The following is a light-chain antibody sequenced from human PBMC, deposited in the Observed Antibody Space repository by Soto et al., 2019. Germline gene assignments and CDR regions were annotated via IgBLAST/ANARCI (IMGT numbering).Light chain of an antibody. CDR1: SGHSSYA. V-gene: IGLV4-69*01. Sequence: QSVLTQSPSASASLGASVKLTCTLSSGHSSYAIAWHQQQPEKGPRYLMKLNSDGSHSKGDGIPDRFSGSSSGAERYLTIPRPQSEDEADYYCQTWGTGPWVFGGGTKLTVL. CDR3: QTWGTGPWV. CDR2: LNSDGSH. J-gene: IGLJ3*02.